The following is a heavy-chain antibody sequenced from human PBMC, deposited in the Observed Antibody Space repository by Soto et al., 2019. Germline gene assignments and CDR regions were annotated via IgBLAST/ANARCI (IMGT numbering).Heavy chain of an antibody. V-gene: IGHV3-23*01. CDR1: GFTFSSYA. Sequence: GGSLRLSCAASGFTFSSYAMSWVRQAPGKGLEWVSSITGTGDTTYYADSVKGRFTISRDNSKNTLYLQVNSLRAEDTAVYFCAKDCLTGGCGYWMDVWGKGTTVPVSS. CDR3: AKDCLTGGCGYWMDV. CDR2: ITGTGDTT. J-gene: IGHJ6*04. D-gene: IGHD2-8*02.